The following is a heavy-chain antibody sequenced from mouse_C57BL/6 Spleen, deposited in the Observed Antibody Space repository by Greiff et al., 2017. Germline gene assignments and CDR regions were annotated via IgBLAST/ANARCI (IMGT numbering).Heavy chain of an antibody. D-gene: IGHD2-5*01. V-gene: IGHV1-64*01. J-gene: IGHJ4*01. CDR1: GYTFTSYW. Sequence: QVQLQQPGAELVKPGASVKLSCKASGYTFTSYWMHWVKQRPEQGLEWIGMIHPNSGSTNYNEKFKSKATLTVDKSSSTAYMQLSSRTSKDSAVYYCAYTSESNYVGYAMDYWGQGTSVTVSS. CDR3: AYTSESNYVGYAMDY. CDR2: IHPNSGST.